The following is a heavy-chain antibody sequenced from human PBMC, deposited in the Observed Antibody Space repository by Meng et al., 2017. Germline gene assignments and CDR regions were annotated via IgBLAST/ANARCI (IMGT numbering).Heavy chain of an antibody. D-gene: IGHD3-10*01. CDR3: AKVGATMVRGVIMGNYFDY. V-gene: IGHV3-23*01. CDR1: GFTFSSYA. CDR2: ISGSGGST. J-gene: IGHJ4*02. Sequence: GESLKISCAASGFTFSSYAMSWVRQAPGTGLEWVSAISGSGGSTYYADSVKGRFTISRDNSKNTLYLQMNSLRAEDTAVYYCAKVGATMVRGVIMGNYFDYWGQGTLVTVSS.